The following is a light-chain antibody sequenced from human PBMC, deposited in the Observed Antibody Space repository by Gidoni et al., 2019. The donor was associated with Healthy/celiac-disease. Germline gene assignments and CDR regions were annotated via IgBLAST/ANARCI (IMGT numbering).Light chain of an antibody. CDR3: QQYGSSPET. J-gene: IGKJ1*01. CDR1: PSVSSSY. Sequence: VLPQSPGTLALSPGERATLSCRASPSVSSSYLAWYQQKPGQAPRLLIYGASSRATGIPDRFSGSGSGTDFTLTISRLEPEDFAVYYCQQYGSSPETFGRGTKVEIK. CDR2: GAS. V-gene: IGKV3-20*01.